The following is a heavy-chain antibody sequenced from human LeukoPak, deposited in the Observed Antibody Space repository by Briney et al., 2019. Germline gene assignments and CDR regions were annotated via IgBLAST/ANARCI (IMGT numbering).Heavy chain of an antibody. J-gene: IGHJ4*02. CDR1: GGSISSLY. Sequence: SETLSLTCSVSGGSISSLYWSWIRQPPGRGPEWIGYIYYTGSTNYNPSLKSRVTMFVDMSKNQFSLRLSSVTAADTAVYYCARHRAYSSSSPFDYWGQGTLVTVSS. CDR2: IYYTGST. V-gene: IGHV4-59*08. CDR3: ARHRAYSSSSPFDY. D-gene: IGHD6-6*01.